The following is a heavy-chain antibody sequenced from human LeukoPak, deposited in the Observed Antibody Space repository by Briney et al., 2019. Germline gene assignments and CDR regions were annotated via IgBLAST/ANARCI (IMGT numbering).Heavy chain of an antibody. V-gene: IGHV4-34*01. J-gene: IGHJ4*02. CDR1: GGSFSGYY. Sequence: SETLSLTYAAYGGSFSGYYWSWIRQPPGKGLEWIGEINHSGSTNYNPSLKSRVTISVDTSKNQFSLKLSSVTAADTAVYYCARGVGWYCSGGSCYWDYWGQGTLVTVSS. D-gene: IGHD2-15*01. CDR2: INHSGST. CDR3: ARGVGWYCSGGSCYWDY.